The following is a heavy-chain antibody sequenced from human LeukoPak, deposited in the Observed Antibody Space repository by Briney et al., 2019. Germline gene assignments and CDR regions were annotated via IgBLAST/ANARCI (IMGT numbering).Heavy chain of an antibody. J-gene: IGHJ4*02. V-gene: IGHV3-30*03. CDR3: ARVGYSYGSPIDY. Sequence: GGSLRLSCAASGFTFSSYGMHWVRQAPGKGLEWVAVISYDGSNKYYADSVKGRFTISRDNAKNSLYLQMNSLRAEDTAVYYCARVGYSYGSPIDYWGQGTLVTVSS. CDR1: GFTFSSYG. CDR2: ISYDGSNK. D-gene: IGHD5-18*01.